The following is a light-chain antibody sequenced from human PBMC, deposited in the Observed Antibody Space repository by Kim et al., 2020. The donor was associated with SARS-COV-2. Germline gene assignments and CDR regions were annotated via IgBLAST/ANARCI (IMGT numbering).Light chain of an antibody. J-gene: IGLJ1*01. CDR2: EVN. CDR3: TSYAGSNNLDV. V-gene: IGLV2-8*01. Sequence: SVTICCTGSSSEVGAYKYVSWYQQHPGKAPNLMIYEVNRRPSGVPDRFSGSKSGNTASLTVSGLQAEDEADYYCTSYAGSNNLDVFGTGTKVTVL. CDR1: SSEVGAYKY.